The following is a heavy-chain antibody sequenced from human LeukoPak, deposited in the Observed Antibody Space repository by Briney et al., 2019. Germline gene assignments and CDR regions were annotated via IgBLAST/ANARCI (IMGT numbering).Heavy chain of an antibody. CDR1: GFTFSSYA. CDR2: ISGSGGST. CDR3: AKGRDGYNPSFEY. Sequence: GGSLRLSCAASGFTFSSYAMSWVRQAPGKGLEWVSAISGSGGSTYYADSVKGRFTISRDNSKNTLFLQMSSLRAEDTAVYYCAKGRDGYNPSFEYWGQGTLVTVSS. V-gene: IGHV3-23*01. J-gene: IGHJ4*02. D-gene: IGHD5-24*01.